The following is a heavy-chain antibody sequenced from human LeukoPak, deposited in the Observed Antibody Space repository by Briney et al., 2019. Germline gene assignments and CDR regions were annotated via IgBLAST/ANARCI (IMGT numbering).Heavy chain of an antibody. Sequence: PSETLSLTCAVYGGSFSGYYWSWIRQPPGKGLEWIGEINHSGSTNYNPSLKSRVTISVDTSKNQFSLKLSSVTAADTAVYYCARHSRRSSSSYYYYMDVWGKGTTDTVSS. J-gene: IGHJ6*03. CDR3: ARHSRRSSSSYYYYMDV. D-gene: IGHD6-6*01. CDR1: GGSFSGYY. CDR2: INHSGST. V-gene: IGHV4-34*01.